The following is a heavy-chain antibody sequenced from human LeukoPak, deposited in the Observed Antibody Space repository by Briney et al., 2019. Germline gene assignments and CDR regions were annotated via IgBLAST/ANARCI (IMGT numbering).Heavy chain of an antibody. Sequence: AGGSLRLSCAASGFTFSSYSMNWVRQAPGKGLEWVSYISSSSSTIYYADSVKGRFTISRDNAKNSLYLQMNSLRAEDTAVYYCARGSSTDWQHIVGSHTQTTWGQGTLVTVSS. CDR2: ISSSSSTI. D-gene: IGHD1-26*01. CDR3: ARGSSTDWQHIVGSHTQTT. CDR1: GFTFSSYS. V-gene: IGHV3-48*04. J-gene: IGHJ5*02.